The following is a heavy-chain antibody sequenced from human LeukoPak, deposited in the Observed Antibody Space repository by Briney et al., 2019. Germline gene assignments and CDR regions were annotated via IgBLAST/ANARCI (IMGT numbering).Heavy chain of an antibody. Sequence: SETLSLTCTVSGGSIRSYYWSWVRQPPGKGLEWIGYIYSSGTTNYNPSLKSRVTISIDTSKNQFSLKLSSVTAADTAVYYCARSGSHLWFGELSLSYWGQGTLVTVSS. CDR3: ARSGSHLWFGELSLSY. CDR1: GGSIRSYY. D-gene: IGHD3-10*01. J-gene: IGHJ4*02. V-gene: IGHV4-59*01. CDR2: IYSSGTT.